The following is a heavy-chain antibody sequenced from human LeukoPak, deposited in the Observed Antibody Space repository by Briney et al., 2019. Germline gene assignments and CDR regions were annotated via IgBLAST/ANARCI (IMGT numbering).Heavy chain of an antibody. Sequence: SETLSLTCTLSGGSISSHHWSWIRQPPGKGLEWIGYIYYSGSTNYILCLKRRVTISVDTTKNQFSLKLGSVTAADTAVYYCARSLQLARNWFDPWGQGTLVSVPS. J-gene: IGHJ5*02. CDR1: GGSISSHH. D-gene: IGHD4-11*01. CDR3: ARSLQLARNWFDP. V-gene: IGHV4-59*11. CDR2: IYYSGST.